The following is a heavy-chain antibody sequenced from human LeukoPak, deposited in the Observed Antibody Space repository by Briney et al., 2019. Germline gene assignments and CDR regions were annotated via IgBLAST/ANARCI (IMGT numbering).Heavy chain of an antibody. CDR2: ISSRGDST. D-gene: IGHD2-15*01. CDR3: AKAKYCSAGTCYFDY. CDR1: GFTFSSYA. Sequence: GSLTLSCAASGFTFSSYAISWVRQAPGKGLEWVSTISSRGDSTYYADSVKGRFTISRDNSKNTLYLQMSSLRAEDTAVYYCAKAKYCSAGTCYFDYWGQGTLVTVSS. J-gene: IGHJ4*02. V-gene: IGHV3-23*01.